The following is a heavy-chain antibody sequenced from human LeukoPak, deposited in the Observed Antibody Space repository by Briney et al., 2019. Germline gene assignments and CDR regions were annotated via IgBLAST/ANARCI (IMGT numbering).Heavy chain of an antibody. CDR3: ARAILRYQLPLGGGAFDI. V-gene: IGHV3-21*01. D-gene: IGHD2-2*01. CDR1: GFTFSSYS. Sequence: GGSLRLSCAASGFTFSSYSMNWVRQAPGKGLEWVSSISSSSSYIYYADSVKGRFTISRDNAKNSLYLQMNSLRAEDTAVYYCARAILRYQLPLGGGAFDIWGQGTMVTVSS. J-gene: IGHJ3*02. CDR2: ISSSSSYI.